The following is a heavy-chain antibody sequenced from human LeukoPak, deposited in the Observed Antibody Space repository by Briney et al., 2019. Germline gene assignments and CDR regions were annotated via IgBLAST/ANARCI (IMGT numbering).Heavy chain of an antibody. D-gene: IGHD6-19*01. CDR2: MSSSGSTI. Sequence: GGSLRLSCAASGFTFSSYEMNGVRQAPGRGLGWVSYMSSSGSTIYYADSVKGRFTISRDNAKNSLYLQMNSLRAEDTAVYYCARGRSVAVLGDYFDYWGQGTLVTVSS. J-gene: IGHJ4*02. CDR3: ARGRSVAVLGDYFDY. V-gene: IGHV3-48*03. CDR1: GFTFSSYE.